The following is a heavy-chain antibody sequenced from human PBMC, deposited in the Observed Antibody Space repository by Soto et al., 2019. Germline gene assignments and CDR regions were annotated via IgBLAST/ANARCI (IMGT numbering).Heavy chain of an antibody. D-gene: IGHD6-19*01. V-gene: IGHV6-1*01. J-gene: IGHJ4*02. CDR1: WDSVSGNSAA. Sequence: SQTLSLTWAISWDSVSGNSAAWNWIRQSPSRGLEWLGRTYYRSKWYNDYAVSVKSRITVTPDTSKNQFSLHLNSVTPEDTAVYYCAREFPYEESSDRYFDYWGQGALVTVSS. CDR3: AREFPYEESSDRYFDY. CDR2: TYYRSKWYN.